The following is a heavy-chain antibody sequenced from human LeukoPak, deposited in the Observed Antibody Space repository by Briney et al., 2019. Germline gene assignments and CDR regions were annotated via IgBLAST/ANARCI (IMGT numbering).Heavy chain of an antibody. D-gene: IGHD3-10*01. Sequence: ASVKVSFKTSGYSFSSYEIYWVRQPPGQGLEWMGWMNPNSGNTAYAQMFQGRIPMIRDASIRTAYMELNSLRSEDTAVYYCVRLFVQEPSGWFDPWGQGTLVTVS. CDR2: MNPNSGNT. CDR3: VRLFVQEPSGWFDP. V-gene: IGHV1-8*01. J-gene: IGHJ5*02. CDR1: GYSFSSYE.